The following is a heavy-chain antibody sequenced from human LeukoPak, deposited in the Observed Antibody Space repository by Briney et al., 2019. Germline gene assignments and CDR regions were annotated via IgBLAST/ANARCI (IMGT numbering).Heavy chain of an antibody. CDR3: ARVVCSGGACSPLVPPYYYRMDV. J-gene: IGHJ6*02. CDR1: GGSISSSNYY. V-gene: IGHV4-39*07. Sequence: SGTLSLTCTVSGGSISSSNYYWGWIRQPQGEGREGIGSIYYTRSTYYNPSLKSRITISVDTSKNQFSLKLSYLTAAETAVYYCARVVCSGGACSPLVPPYYYRMDVWGQGTTVTVSS. D-gene: IGHD2-15*01. CDR2: IYYTRST.